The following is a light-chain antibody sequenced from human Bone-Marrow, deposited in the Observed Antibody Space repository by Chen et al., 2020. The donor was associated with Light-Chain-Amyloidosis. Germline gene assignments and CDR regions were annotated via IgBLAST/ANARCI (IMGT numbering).Light chain of an antibody. CDR2: WAS. Sequence: DIVMTQSPDSLAVSLGERATINCKSSQNLLYHSNNKNYMAWYQQKAGQPPKLLIKWASIRKSGVPDRFSGSVSGTDFTLTISSLQSEDVAVYYCQQYYSAPLTFGPGTKVEIK. CDR1: QNLLYHSNNKNY. V-gene: IGKV4-1*01. J-gene: IGKJ3*01. CDR3: QQYYSAPLT.